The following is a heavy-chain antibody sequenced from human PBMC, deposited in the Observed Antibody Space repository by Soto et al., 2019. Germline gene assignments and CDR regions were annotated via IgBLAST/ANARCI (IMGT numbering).Heavy chain of an antibody. J-gene: IGHJ3*02. CDR2: INQDGSVK. CDR1: GFTFISSW. Sequence: GGSLRLSCAASGFTFISSWMSWVRQAPGKGLEWVGNINQDGSVKNYVDSVKGRFTFSRDNAKNSLYVHMNSLRVDDTAVYYCARDPESSAFDIWGQGTMVTVSS. V-gene: IGHV3-7*01. CDR3: ARDPESSAFDI.